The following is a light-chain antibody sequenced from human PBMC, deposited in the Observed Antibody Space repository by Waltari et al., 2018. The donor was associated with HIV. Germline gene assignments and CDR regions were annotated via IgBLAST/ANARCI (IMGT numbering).Light chain of an antibody. V-gene: IGKV3-15*01. Sequence: VMTQSPATLSVSPGEATTLSCRASHSVGNSLAWYQQKPGQKPRLGIYGAATRATGVPARFSGRGSGTEFTLTISSLQSEDSAVYYCQQYIDWPLTFGGGTRVEFK. CDR2: GAA. CDR3: QQYIDWPLT. CDR1: HSVGNS. J-gene: IGKJ4*01.